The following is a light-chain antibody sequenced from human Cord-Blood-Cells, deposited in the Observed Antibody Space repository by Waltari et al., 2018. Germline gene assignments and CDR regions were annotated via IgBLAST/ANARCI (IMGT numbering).Light chain of an antibody. CDR1: SSNIGSNY. CDR3: AAWDDSLWV. J-gene: IGLJ3*02. V-gene: IGLV1-47*01. Sequence: QSVLTQPPSASGTPGQRVTISCSGSSSNIGSNYVYWYQQLPGTAPKLLIYRNNQRPSGVPDRLSGSKAGTSASLALSRLRSEDEADYYCAAWDDSLWVFGGGTKLTVL. CDR2: RNN.